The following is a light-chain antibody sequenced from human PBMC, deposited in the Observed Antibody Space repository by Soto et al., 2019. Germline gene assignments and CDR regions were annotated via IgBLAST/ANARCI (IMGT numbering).Light chain of an antibody. CDR3: CSFAGSYTSYV. J-gene: IGLJ1*01. V-gene: IGLV2-11*01. CDR1: SNY. Sequence: QSVLTQPRSVSGSPGQSVTISCTGTSNYVSWYQQDPGKAPKLIIYDVSKRPSGVPDRFSGSKSGNTASLTISGLQAEDEADYFCCSFAGSYTSYVFGTGTKATVL. CDR2: DVS.